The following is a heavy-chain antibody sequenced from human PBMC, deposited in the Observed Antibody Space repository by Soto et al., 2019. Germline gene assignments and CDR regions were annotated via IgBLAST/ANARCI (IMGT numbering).Heavy chain of an antibody. CDR1: GFTFSSYG. CDR2: ISYDGSNK. D-gene: IGHD3-9*01. J-gene: IGHJ6*02. CDR3: AKDKAYYDILIDAGGMDV. V-gene: IGHV3-30*18. Sequence: PGGSLRLSCAASGFTFSSYGMHWVRQAPGKGLEWVAVISYDGSNKYYADSVKGRFTISRDNSKNTLYLQMNSLRAEDTAVYYCAKDKAYYDILIDAGGMDVWGQGTTVTVS.